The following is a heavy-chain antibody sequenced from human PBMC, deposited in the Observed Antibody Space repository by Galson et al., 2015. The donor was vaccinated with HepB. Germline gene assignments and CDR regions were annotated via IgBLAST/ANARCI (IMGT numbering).Heavy chain of an antibody. V-gene: IGHV3-64D*06. CDR3: VKEAPYSSGWFDY. CDR2: ISSNGGST. D-gene: IGHD6-19*01. J-gene: IGHJ4*02. Sequence: SLRLSCAASGFTFSSYAMHWVRQAPGKGLEYVSAISSNGGSTYYADSVKGRFTISRDNSKNTLYLQMSGLRAEDTAVYYCVKEAPYSSGWFDYWGQGTLVTVSS. CDR1: GFTFSSYA.